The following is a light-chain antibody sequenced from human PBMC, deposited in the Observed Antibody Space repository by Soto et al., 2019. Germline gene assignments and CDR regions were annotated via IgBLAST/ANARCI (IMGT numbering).Light chain of an antibody. Sequence: EIGMTQSPFTLSVSPGERASLSCRASQSVYSNLAWYQQKPGQAPRLLIYAASTRATGIPARFSGSGSGTEFTLTISSLQSEDFAVYYCQQHSNWPLTFGGGTKVDIK. J-gene: IGKJ4*01. CDR1: QSVYSN. CDR2: AAS. CDR3: QQHSNWPLT. V-gene: IGKV3-15*01.